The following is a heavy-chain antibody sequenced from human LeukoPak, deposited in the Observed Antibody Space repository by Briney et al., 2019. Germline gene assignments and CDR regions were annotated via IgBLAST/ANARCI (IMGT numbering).Heavy chain of an antibody. V-gene: IGHV1-69*05. J-gene: IGHJ4*02. CDR3: PRGRLKQYYFDY. Sequence: SVKVSFKASGGTFSSYAISWVRQAPGQGLEWMGRIIPIFGTANYAQKFQGRVTITTDESTSTAYMELSSLRSEDTAVYYCPRGRLKQYYFDYWGQGTLVTVSS. CDR1: GGTFSSYA. CDR2: IIPIFGTA. D-gene: IGHD4-11*01.